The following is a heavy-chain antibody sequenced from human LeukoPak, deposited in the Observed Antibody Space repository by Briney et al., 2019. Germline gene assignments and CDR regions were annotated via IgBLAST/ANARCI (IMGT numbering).Heavy chain of an antibody. V-gene: IGHV3-23*01. CDR3: ARDQDIVVVVAATGDAFDI. CDR2: ISGSGGST. J-gene: IGHJ3*02. D-gene: IGHD2-15*01. CDR1: GFTFSSYA. Sequence: PGGSLRLSCAASGFTFSSYAMSWVRQAPGKGLEWVSAISGSGGSTYYADSVKGRFTISRDNSKNTLYLQMNSLRAEDTAVYYCARDQDIVVVVAATGDAFDIWGQGTMVTVSS.